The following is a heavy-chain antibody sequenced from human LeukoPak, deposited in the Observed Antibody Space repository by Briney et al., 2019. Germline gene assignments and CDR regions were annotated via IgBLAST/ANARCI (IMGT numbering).Heavy chain of an antibody. J-gene: IGHJ4*02. CDR1: GFTFSSYA. V-gene: IGHV3-23*01. CDR3: AKADQQLDPYYFDY. CDR2: ISGSAGST. Sequence: GGSLRLCCAASGFTFSSYAMSWVRQAPGKGLEWVSAISGSAGSTYYADSVKGRFTISRDNSKNSLYLQMNSLRAEDTAVYYCAKADQQLDPYYFDYWGQGTLVTVSS. D-gene: IGHD6-13*01.